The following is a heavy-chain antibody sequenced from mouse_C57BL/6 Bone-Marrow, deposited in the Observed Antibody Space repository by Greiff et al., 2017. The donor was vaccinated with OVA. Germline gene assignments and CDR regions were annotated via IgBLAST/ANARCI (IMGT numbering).Heavy chain of an antibody. Sequence: VQLQQSGPELVKPGASVKISCKASGYAFSSSWMNWVKQRPGKGLEWIGRIYPGDGDTNYNGKFKGKATLTADKSSSTAYMQLSSRTSEDSAVYFCARSLTFYFDYWGQGTTLTVSS. CDR3: ARSLTFYFDY. CDR1: GYAFSSSW. V-gene: IGHV1-82*01. D-gene: IGHD4-1*01. CDR2: IYPGDGDT. J-gene: IGHJ2*01.